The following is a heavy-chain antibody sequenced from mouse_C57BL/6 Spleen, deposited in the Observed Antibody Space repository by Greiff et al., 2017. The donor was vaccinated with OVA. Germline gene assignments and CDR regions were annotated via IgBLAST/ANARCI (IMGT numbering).Heavy chain of an antibody. D-gene: IGHD2-4*01. CDR2: INPNNGGT. J-gene: IGHJ1*03. Sequence: EVKLMESGPELVKPGASVKISCKASGYTFTDYYMNWVKQSHGKSLEWIGDINPNNGGTSYNQKFKGKATLTVDKSSSTAYMELRSLTSEDSAVYYCASIYYDYDGTPYWYFDVWGTGTTVTVSS. CDR3: ASIYYDYDGTPYWYFDV. CDR1: GYTFTDYY. V-gene: IGHV1-26*01.